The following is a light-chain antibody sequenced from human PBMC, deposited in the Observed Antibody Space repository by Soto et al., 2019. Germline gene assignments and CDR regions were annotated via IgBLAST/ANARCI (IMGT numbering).Light chain of an antibody. CDR3: QQGSSFPWT. CDR1: QDIDSW. CDR2: AAS. Sequence: DIQMTQSPSSVSASVGDRVTITCWASQDIDSWLAWYQQKPGKAPKLLIYAASNLQSGVPSRFSGSGSGTDFTFTISSLHPEDFATYYCQQGSSFPWTFGQGTKVEIK. J-gene: IGKJ1*01. V-gene: IGKV1-12*01.